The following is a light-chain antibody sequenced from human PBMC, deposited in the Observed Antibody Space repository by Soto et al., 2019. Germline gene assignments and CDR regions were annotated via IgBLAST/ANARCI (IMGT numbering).Light chain of an antibody. CDR3: QQYDKWPTWT. V-gene: IGKV3-15*01. CDR2: RAS. CDR1: QSIGSN. Sequence: EIVMTQSPATLSGSPGERATLSCRASQSIGSNLAWYQQKPGQAPRLLIFRASTRATGIPARFSGSGSGTEFSLTISSLQSEDFAVYYCQQYDKWPTWTFGQGTKVDIK. J-gene: IGKJ1*01.